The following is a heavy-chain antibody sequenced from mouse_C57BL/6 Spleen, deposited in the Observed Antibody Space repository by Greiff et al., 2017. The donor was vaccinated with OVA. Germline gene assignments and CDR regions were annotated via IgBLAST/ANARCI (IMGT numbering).Heavy chain of an antibody. CDR3: ARDYDPSLWYFDV. CDR1: GHSITSGYY. J-gene: IGHJ1*03. D-gene: IGHD2-12*01. Sequence: EVQRVESGPGLVKPSQSLSLTCSVTGHSITSGYYWNWIRQFPGNKLEWMGYISYDGSNNYNPSLKNRISITRDTSKNQFFRKLNSVTTEDTATDYGARDYDPSLWYFDVWGTGTTVTVSS. V-gene: IGHV3-6*01. CDR2: ISYDGSN.